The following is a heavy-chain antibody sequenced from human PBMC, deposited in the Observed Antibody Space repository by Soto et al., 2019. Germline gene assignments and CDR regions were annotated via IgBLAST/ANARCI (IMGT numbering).Heavy chain of an antibody. CDR3: ARDRTRKPWSWDV. CDR2: IKQDGSEK. J-gene: IGHJ6*02. D-gene: IGHD2-8*02. Sequence: PGGSLRLSCAASGFTFSSYWMSWVRQAPGKGLEWVANIKQDGSEKYYVDSVKGRFTISRDNAKNSLYLQMNSLRAEDTAVYCCARDRTRKPWSWDVWGQGTTVTVSS. CDR1: GFTFSSYW. V-gene: IGHV3-7*01.